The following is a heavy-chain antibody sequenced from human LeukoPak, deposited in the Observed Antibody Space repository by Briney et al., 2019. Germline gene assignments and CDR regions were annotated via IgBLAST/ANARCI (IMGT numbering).Heavy chain of an antibody. D-gene: IGHD3-22*01. CDR1: GFTFSDYY. CDR3: ARALADSRGYYLGFDY. J-gene: IGHJ4*02. Sequence: PGGSLRLSCAASGFTFSDYYMGWIRQAPGKGLGWISYITNNGGAMFYADSLKGRLTIFRDNAKKSLYLQMNSLRPDDTALYYCARALADSRGYYLGFDYWGQGTPVTVSS. V-gene: IGHV3-11*04. CDR2: ITNNGGAM.